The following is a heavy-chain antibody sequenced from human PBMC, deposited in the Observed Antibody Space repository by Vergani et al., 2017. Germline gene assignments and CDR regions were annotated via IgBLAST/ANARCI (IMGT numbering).Heavy chain of an antibody. D-gene: IGHD2-15*01. J-gene: IGHJ4*02. Sequence: QVQLVESGGGIVQPGRSLRLSCAASGFVFNSYGMHWVRQAPGKGLEWVAVVSYDGTHQVYSDSMEGPFTISRDNSKNTLYLQMKSLRPEDTAVYYCAKEGGGYCSGGTCYPEYWGQGTLVIVSS. CDR3: AKEGGGYCSGGTCYPEY. CDR1: GFVFNSYG. V-gene: IGHV3-30*18. CDR2: VSYDGTHQ.